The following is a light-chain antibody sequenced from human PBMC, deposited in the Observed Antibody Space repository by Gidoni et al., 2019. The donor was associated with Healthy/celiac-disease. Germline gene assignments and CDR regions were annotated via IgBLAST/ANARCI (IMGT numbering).Light chain of an antibody. J-gene: IGLJ1*01. CDR2: DVS. V-gene: IGLV2-14*03. CDR3: RSYTSSSYV. CDR1: SRDVGGYNY. Sequence: QSALTQPSSVSVSPGQSITISCTGTSRDVGGYNYVSWYQQHPGKAPKLMIYDVSNRPSGVSNRFSGSKSGNTASLTISGLQAEDEADYYCRSYTSSSYVFGTGTKVTVL.